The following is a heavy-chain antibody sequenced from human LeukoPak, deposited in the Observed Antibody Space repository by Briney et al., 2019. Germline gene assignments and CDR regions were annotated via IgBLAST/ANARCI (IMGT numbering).Heavy chain of an antibody. J-gene: IGHJ4*02. CDR1: GFTNCTYW. D-gene: IGHD3-22*01. Sequence: GGSLRLSCAASGFTNCTYWMHWVRQAPGKGLVWVARINVEGNYIDYAESVKGRFTISRDNAKNTLYLQMNSVRAEDTAVYSCARDLSGPYDHWGQGTLVTVSS. CDR3: ARDLSGPYDH. V-gene: IGHV3-74*01. CDR2: INVEGNYI.